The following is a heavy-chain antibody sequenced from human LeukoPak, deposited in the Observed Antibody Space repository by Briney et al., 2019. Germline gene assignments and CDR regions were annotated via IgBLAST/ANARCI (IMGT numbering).Heavy chain of an antibody. CDR1: GFTFSSYW. CDR3: VRSAYGGEQADH. CDR2: INSDGSNT. V-gene: IGHV3-74*01. Sequence: GGSLRLSCAVSGFTFSSYWMHWVRQAPGKGLVWVSRINSDGSNTRYADSVKGRFTISRDNAKNTLDLQMNSLRAEDTAVYYCVRSAYGGEQADHWGQGTLVTVSS. D-gene: IGHD4-23*01. J-gene: IGHJ4*02.